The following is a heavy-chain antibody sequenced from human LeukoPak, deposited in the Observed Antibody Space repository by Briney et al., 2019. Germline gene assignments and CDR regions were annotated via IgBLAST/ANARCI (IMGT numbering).Heavy chain of an antibody. CDR1: GFSISNYE. D-gene: IGHD3-22*01. J-gene: IGHJ3*02. V-gene: IGHV3-48*03. Sequence: PGGSLRLSCAASGFSISNYEMNWVRQAPGKGLEWVSYISSSGSTTYYADSVKGRFTISRDNAKNSLYLQMNSLRAEDTAVYYCARGNYYENSGYWVLSAFDIWGQGTMVTVSS. CDR2: ISSSGSTT. CDR3: ARGNYYENSGYWVLSAFDI.